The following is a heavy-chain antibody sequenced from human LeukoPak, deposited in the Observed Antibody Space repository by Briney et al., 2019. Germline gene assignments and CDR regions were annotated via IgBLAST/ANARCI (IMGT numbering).Heavy chain of an antibody. J-gene: IGHJ6*04. CDR1: GFTFSSYS. CDR3: AELGITMIGGV. V-gene: IGHV3-48*01. D-gene: IGHD3-10*02. CDR2: ISSSSSTI. Sequence: PGGSLRLSCAASGFTFSSYSMKWVRQAPGKGLEWVSFISSSSSTIYYADSVKGRFTISRDNAKNSLYLQMNSLRAEDTAVYYCAELGITMIGGVWGKGTTVTISS.